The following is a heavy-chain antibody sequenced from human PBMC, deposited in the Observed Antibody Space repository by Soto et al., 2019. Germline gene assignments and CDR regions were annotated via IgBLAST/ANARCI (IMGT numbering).Heavy chain of an antibody. CDR3: AKDKSIGPGSYSYFDS. D-gene: IGHD1-26*01. Sequence: EVRLLESGGGLVQPGGSLRLSCAASGFTFSSYAMSWVRQAPGKGLEWVSFISASDDSTYYADSVKGRFTISRDDSKNTLYLQINSLRAEDTAIYYCAKDKSIGPGSYSYFDSWGQGALVTVSS. CDR2: ISASDDST. CDR1: GFTFSSYA. V-gene: IGHV3-23*01. J-gene: IGHJ4*02.